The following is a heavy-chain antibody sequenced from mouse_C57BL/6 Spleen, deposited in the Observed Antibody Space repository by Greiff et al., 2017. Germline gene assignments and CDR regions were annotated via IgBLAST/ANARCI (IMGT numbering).Heavy chain of an antibody. Sequence: EVKLVESGEGLVKPGGSLKLSCAASGFTFSSYAMSWVRQTPEKRLEWVAYISSGGDYIYYADTVKGRFTISRDNARNTLYLQMSSLKAEDTAMYYCTSDRKTAQAFYAMDYRGQGTSVTGSS. CDR1: GFTFSSYA. J-gene: IGHJ4*01. D-gene: IGHD3-2*02. V-gene: IGHV5-9-1*02. CDR2: ISSGGDYI. CDR3: TSDRKTAQAFYAMDY.